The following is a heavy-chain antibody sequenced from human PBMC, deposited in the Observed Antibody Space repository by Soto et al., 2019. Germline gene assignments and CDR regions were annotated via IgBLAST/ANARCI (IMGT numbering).Heavy chain of an antibody. D-gene: IGHD3-22*01. J-gene: IGHJ4*02. V-gene: IGHV4-59*01. CDR3: ASLSYYYDSSGYSRSFDY. Sequence: PSETLSLTCTVSGASISSYYWSWIRQPPGKGLEWIGYIYYSGSTNYNPSLKSRVTISVDTSKNQFSLKLSSVTAADTAVYYCASLSYYYDSSGYSRSFDYWGQGTLVTVSS. CDR1: GASISSYY. CDR2: IYYSGST.